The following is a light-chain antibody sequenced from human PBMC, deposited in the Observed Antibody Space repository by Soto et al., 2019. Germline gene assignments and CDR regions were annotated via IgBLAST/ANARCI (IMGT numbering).Light chain of an antibody. CDR3: QQSHNWPQRS. CDR2: GAS. V-gene: IGKV3-15*01. CDR1: QSVSSN. J-gene: IGKJ1*01. Sequence: EIVMTQSPATLSVSPGERVTLSCRASQSVSSNLAWYQQKPGQAPRLLIYGASTRATGIPARLRGGGSETEVTLTISCLQAEDCRVDYCQQSHNWPQRSFGEGTKVEIK.